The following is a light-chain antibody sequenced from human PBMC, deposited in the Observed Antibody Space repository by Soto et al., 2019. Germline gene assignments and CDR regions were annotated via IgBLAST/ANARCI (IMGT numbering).Light chain of an antibody. V-gene: IGKV3-11*01. CDR1: QSVIRN. CDR2: DAS. CDR3: QQRSNWPPRLT. Sequence: EIVLTQSPGTLSLSPGERATLSCSASQSVIRNLACYQQKPGQAPRLLIYDASTRATGIPGRFSGSGSGTDFTLTISSLEPEDFAVYYCQQRSNWPPRLTFGGGTKVDIK. J-gene: IGKJ4*01.